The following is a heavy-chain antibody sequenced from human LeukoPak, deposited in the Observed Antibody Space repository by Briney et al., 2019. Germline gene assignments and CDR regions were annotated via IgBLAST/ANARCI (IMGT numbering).Heavy chain of an antibody. V-gene: IGHV3-23*01. CDR2: IRGNGGST. Sequence: GGSLRLSCAASGFTFSSYAMSWVRQAPGKGLEWVSGIRGNGGSTYYADSVKGRFTISRDNSKNTLYLQMNSLRDEDTAVYYCAKGNRYCSSTSCYQTSFDYWGQGTLVTVSS. CDR3: AKGNRYCSSTSCYQTSFDY. J-gene: IGHJ4*02. D-gene: IGHD2-2*01. CDR1: GFTFSSYA.